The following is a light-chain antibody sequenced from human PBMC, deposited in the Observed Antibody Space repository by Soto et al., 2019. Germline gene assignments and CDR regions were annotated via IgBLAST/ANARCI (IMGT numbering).Light chain of an antibody. Sequence: QSVLTQPPSTSGTPEQRGTISCSGSSSNIGSESVNWYQQLPGTTPTLLIYSYNQRPSGVPDRFSGSKSGTPASLAISGLQSEDEADYICAAWDDSLNGYVFGRGTKVTVL. V-gene: IGLV1-44*01. CDR2: SYN. CDR1: SSNIGSES. CDR3: AAWDDSLNGYV. J-gene: IGLJ1*01.